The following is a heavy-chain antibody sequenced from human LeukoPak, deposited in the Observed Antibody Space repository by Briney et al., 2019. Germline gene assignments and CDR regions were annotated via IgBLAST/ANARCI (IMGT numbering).Heavy chain of an antibody. CDR1: GFTFSSYA. V-gene: IGHV4-34*01. CDR2: INHSGST. CDR3: ARNSGDYDSSGYPYYFDY. D-gene: IGHD3-22*01. J-gene: IGHJ4*02. Sequence: GSLRLSCAASGFTFSSYAMSWIRQPPGKGLEWIGEINHSGSTNYNPSLKSRVTISVDTSKNQFSLKLSSVTAADTAVYYCARNSGDYDSSGYPYYFDYWGQGTLVTVSS.